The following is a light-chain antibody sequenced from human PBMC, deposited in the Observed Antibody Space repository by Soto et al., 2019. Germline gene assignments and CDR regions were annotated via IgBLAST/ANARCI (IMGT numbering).Light chain of an antibody. Sequence: QAVVTQPPSASGTPGQRVTISCSGSGSNIGSNYVYWYQQLPGTAPKLLIYRNNQRPSGVPDRFSGSKSGTSASLAISGLQSEDEADYYCAAWDDSLNGVVFGGGTKLTVL. CDR1: GSNIGSNY. CDR3: AAWDDSLNGVV. CDR2: RNN. J-gene: IGLJ2*01. V-gene: IGLV1-44*01.